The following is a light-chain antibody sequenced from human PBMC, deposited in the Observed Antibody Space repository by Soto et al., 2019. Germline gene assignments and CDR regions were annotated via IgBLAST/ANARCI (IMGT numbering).Light chain of an antibody. CDR3: GTWDSSLSAVV. CDR1: DSNIGKNY. J-gene: IGLJ1*01. CDR2: DNN. V-gene: IGLV1-51*01. Sequence: QWLLTQPGSVCAARGQRVTISCCGTDSNIGKNYVSWYQQFPGTVPKVLIYDNNNRPSRIPDRFSGSESGTSATLGITGLQTGDEADYYCGTWDSSLSAVVFGAGTKVTVL.